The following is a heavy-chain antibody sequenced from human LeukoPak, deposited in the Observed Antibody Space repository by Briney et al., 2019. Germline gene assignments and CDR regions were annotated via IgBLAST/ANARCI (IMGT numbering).Heavy chain of an antibody. CDR3: ARGGLGYYYDSSGYLDY. CDR1: GFTFSSYS. D-gene: IGHD3-22*01. CDR2: ISSSSSYI. Sequence: KTGGSLRLSCAASGFTFSSYSMNWVRQAPGKGLEWVSSISSSSSYIYYADSVKGRFTISRDNAKNSLYLQMNSLRAEDTAVYYCARGGLGYYYDSSGYLDYWGQGTLVTVSS. V-gene: IGHV3-21*01. J-gene: IGHJ4*02.